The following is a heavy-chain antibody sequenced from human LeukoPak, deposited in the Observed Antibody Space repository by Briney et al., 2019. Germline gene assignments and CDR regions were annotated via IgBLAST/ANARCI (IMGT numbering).Heavy chain of an antibody. CDR2: ISAYNGNT. CDR1: GYTFTSYG. D-gene: IGHD3-10*01. Sequence: ASVKVSCKASGYTFTSYGISWVRQAPGQGLEWMGWISAYNGNTNYAQKLQGRVTMTTDRSTSTAYMELRSLRSDDTAVYYCARRPITMVRGVIITWFDPWGQGTLVTVSS. CDR3: ARRPITMVRGVIITWFDP. V-gene: IGHV1-18*01. J-gene: IGHJ5*02.